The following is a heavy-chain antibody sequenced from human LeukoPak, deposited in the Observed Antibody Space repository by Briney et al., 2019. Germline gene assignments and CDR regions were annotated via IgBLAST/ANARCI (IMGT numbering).Heavy chain of an antibody. D-gene: IGHD3-10*01. J-gene: IGHJ5*02. V-gene: IGHV1-18*01. CDR2: ISAYNGNT. CDR1: GFTVTSNG. CDR3: AWELLGELPSRFDH. Sequence: ASVKVSCKASGFTVTSNGISLVRQAPGQGLEWMGWISAYNGNTNYAQKLQGRVTMTTDTSTSTAYIELRSLRSDETHVYYCAWELLGELPSRFDHWGQGTLVTVSS.